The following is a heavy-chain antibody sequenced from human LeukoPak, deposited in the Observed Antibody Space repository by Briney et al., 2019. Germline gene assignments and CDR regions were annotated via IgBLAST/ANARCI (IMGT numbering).Heavy chain of an antibody. CDR3: AKDGGYCSGGSCYSNFDY. CDR1: GFTFSSYA. D-gene: IGHD2-15*01. CDR2: ISGSGGST. V-gene: IGHV3-23*01. Sequence: GGSLRLSCAASGFTFSSYAMSWVRQAPGKGLECVSAISGSGGSTYYADSVKGRFTISRDNSKNTLYLQMNSLRAEDTAVYYCAKDGGYCSGGSCYSNFDYWGQGTLVTVSS. J-gene: IGHJ4*02.